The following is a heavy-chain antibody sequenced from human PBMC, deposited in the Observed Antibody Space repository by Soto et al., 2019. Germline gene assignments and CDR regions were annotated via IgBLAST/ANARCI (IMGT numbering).Heavy chain of an antibody. Sequence: GASVKVSCKASGGTFSSYAISWVRQAPGQGLEWMGGIIPIFGTANYAQKFQGRVTITADESTSTAYMELSSLRSEDTAVYYCARESAGSSYYYDSSGYWFDPWGQGTLVTVSS. J-gene: IGHJ5*02. D-gene: IGHD3-22*01. CDR1: GGTFSSYA. CDR3: ARESAGSSYYYDSSGYWFDP. V-gene: IGHV1-69*13. CDR2: IIPIFGTA.